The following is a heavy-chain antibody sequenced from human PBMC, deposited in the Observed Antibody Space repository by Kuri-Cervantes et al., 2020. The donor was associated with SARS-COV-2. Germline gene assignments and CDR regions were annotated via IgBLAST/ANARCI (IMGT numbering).Heavy chain of an antibody. CDR3: AREGDIVVVHDAFDI. V-gene: IGHV1-46*01. Sequence: ASVKVSCKASGYTFTSYYMHWVRQAPGQGLEWMGIINPSGGSTSYAQKFQGRVTMTRDTSTSTVYMELSSLRSEDTAVYYCAREGDIVVVHDAFDIWGQGTMVTVSS. D-gene: IGHD2-2*01. CDR1: GYTFTSYY. CDR2: INPSGGST. J-gene: IGHJ3*02.